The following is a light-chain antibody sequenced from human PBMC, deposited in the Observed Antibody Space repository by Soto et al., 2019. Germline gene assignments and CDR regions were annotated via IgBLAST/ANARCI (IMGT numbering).Light chain of an antibody. CDR1: QSVTSSY. CDR2: GAS. V-gene: IGKV3-20*01. Sequence: EIVLTQSPGTLSLSPGERATLSCRASQSVTSSYLAWYQQKPGQAPRLLIYGASSRATGVPDRFSGSGSGTDFTLTISRLEAEDFAVYYRQKYIRSPFAFGQGTRVESK. CDR3: QKYIRSPFA. J-gene: IGKJ5*01.